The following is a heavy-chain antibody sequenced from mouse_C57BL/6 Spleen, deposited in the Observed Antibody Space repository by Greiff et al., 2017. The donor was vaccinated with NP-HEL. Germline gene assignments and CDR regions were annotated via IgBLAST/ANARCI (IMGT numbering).Heavy chain of an antibody. J-gene: IGHJ2*01. CDR3: ARGYYG. Sequence: DVKLQESGPGLVKPSQSLSLTCSVTGYSITSGYYWNWIRQFPGNKLEWMGYISYDGSNNYNPSLKNRISITRDTSKNQFFLKLNSVTTEDTATYYCARGYYGWGQGTTLTVSS. V-gene: IGHV3-6*01. CDR1: GYSITSGYY. CDR2: ISYDGSN. D-gene: IGHD1-1*01.